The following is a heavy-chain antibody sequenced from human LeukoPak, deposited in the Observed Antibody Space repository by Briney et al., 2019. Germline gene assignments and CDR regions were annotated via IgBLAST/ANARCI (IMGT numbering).Heavy chain of an antibody. CDR3: ARPAYRGSYYDAFDI. CDR2: IYSRGST. D-gene: IGHD1-26*01. CDR1: GGYLNRGGYY. J-gene: IGHJ3*02. V-gene: IGHV4-31*03. Sequence: TLQLTCTVSGGYLNRGGYYWSWIRQHQGPGLEWIGYIYSRGSTYYHPPLKSRVTISVDTSKNKFSLKLNSVTAADTAVYYCARPAYRGSYYDAFDIWGQGTMVTVSS.